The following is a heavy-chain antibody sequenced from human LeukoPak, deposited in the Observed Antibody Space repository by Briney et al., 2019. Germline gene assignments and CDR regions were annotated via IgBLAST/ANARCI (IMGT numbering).Heavy chain of an antibody. J-gene: IGHJ4*02. Sequence: ASVKVSCKASGYTFTSYGITWVRQAPGQGLEWVGWINANNGDTNYAQNLQGRVTMTRDTSTSTAYMEVRSLRSDDTAMYYCARGPIAAAGDYWGQGTLVTVSS. V-gene: IGHV1-18*01. D-gene: IGHD6-13*01. CDR1: GYTFTSYG. CDR3: ARGPIAAAGDY. CDR2: INANNGDT.